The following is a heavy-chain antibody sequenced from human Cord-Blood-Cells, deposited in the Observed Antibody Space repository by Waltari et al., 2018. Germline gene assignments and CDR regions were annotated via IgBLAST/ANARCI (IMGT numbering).Heavy chain of an antibody. CDR2: ISYDGSNK. CDR1: GFTFSSYG. J-gene: IGHJ4*02. D-gene: IGHD3-3*01. Sequence: QVQLVESGGGVVQPGRSLRLSCAASGFTFSSYGMHWVRQAPGKGLEWVAVISYDGSNKYYADSVKGRFTISRDNSKNTLYLQMNSLRAEDTAVYYCAKVGDFWSGYFDYWGQGTLVTVSS. V-gene: IGHV3-30*18. CDR3: AKVGDFWSGYFDY.